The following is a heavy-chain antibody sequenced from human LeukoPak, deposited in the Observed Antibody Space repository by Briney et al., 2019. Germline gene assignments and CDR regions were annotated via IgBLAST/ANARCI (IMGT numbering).Heavy chain of an antibody. CDR3: ARRYGSGSSGTFDY. CDR2: IYSSGST. Sequence: PSETLSLTCPVSGGSISSYYWNWLRQPAGKGLEWIGHIYSSGSTNYNPSLKSRVTISLDTSKNQFSLKLSPVTAADTAVYYCARRYGSGSSGTFDYWGQGTLVTVSS. D-gene: IGHD3-10*01. V-gene: IGHV4-4*07. J-gene: IGHJ4*02. CDR1: GGSISSYY.